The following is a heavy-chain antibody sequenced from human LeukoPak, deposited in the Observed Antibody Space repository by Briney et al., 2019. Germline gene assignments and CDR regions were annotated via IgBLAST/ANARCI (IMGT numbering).Heavy chain of an antibody. J-gene: IGHJ6*02. CDR1: GFTVNSNY. D-gene: IGHD2-15*01. Sequence: GGSLRLSCAVSGFTVNSNYMSWVRQAPGKGLEWVSAIYSGSTYYADSVKGRFTMSRDNSKNTVYLQMNSLRAEDTAVYYCARLMSLSGYSYYGMDVWGQGTTVTVSS. CDR2: IYSGST. V-gene: IGHV3-53*01. CDR3: ARLMSLSGYSYYGMDV.